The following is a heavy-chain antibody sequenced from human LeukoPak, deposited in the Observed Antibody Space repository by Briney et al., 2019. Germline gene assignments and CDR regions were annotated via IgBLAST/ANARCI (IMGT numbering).Heavy chain of an antibody. Sequence: PSQTLSLTCTVSGGSISSGGYYWSWIRQPPGKGLEWIGYIYHSGSTYYNPSLKSRVTISVDRSKNQFSLKLSSVTAADTAVYYCATTFRKWLLESDAFDIWGQGTMVTVSS. V-gene: IGHV4-30-2*01. CDR3: ATTFRKWLLESDAFDI. D-gene: IGHD3-22*01. J-gene: IGHJ3*02. CDR1: GGSISSGGYY. CDR2: IYHSGST.